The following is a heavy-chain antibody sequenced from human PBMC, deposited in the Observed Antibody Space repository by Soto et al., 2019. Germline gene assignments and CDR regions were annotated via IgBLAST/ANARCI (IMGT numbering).Heavy chain of an antibody. J-gene: IGHJ5*02. CDR1: GESFSAYY. V-gene: IGHV4-34*01. CDR2: INHSGGT. Sequence: SETLSLTCGAFGESFSAYYWTWIRQPPGKGLEWIGEINHSGGTNYSPSLKSRVTISVDTSKNRFSLKLSSVTAADTAVYYCAKDPPSPWTANWVDPWGKGTLVTVSS. CDR3: AKDPPSPWTANWVDP. D-gene: IGHD5-12*01.